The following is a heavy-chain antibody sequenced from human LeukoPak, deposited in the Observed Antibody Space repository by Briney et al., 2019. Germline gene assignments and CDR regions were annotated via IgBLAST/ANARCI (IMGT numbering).Heavy chain of an antibody. J-gene: IGHJ1*01. D-gene: IGHD6-13*01. Sequence: PSETLSLTCTVSGGSISSSSYYWGWIRQPPGKGLEWIGSIYHSGSTYYNPSLKSRVTISVDTSKNQLSLKLSSVTAADTAVYYCARVAAGIGFFQHWGQGTLVTVSS. V-gene: IGHV4-39*07. CDR3: ARVAAGIGFFQH. CDR2: IYHSGST. CDR1: GGSISSSSYY.